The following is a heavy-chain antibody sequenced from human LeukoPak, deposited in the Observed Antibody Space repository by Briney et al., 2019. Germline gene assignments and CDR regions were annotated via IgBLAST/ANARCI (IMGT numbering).Heavy chain of an antibody. V-gene: IGHV3-64*01. CDR3: ARVSSSWYFDL. J-gene: IGHJ2*01. Sequence: SGGSLRLSCAASGFTFSSYAMHWVRQAPGKGLEYVPAINSNGGNTYYANSVKGRFTISRDNSKNTLYLQMGSLRAEDMAVYYCARVSSSWYFDLWGRGTLVTVSS. D-gene: IGHD6-13*01. CDR2: INSNGGNT. CDR1: GFTFSSYA.